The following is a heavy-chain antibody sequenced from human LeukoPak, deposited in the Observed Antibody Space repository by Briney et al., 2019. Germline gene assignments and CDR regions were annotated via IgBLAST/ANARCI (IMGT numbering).Heavy chain of an antibody. Sequence: ASVKVSCKASGHTFTSYGISWVRQAPGQGLEWMGWISAYNGNTNYAQKLQGRVTMTTDTSTSTAYMELRSLRSDDTAVYYCARDRWFGELLSHYYYGMDVWGQGTTVTVSS. V-gene: IGHV1-18*01. CDR3: ARDRWFGELLSHYYYGMDV. CDR2: ISAYNGNT. CDR1: GHTFTSYG. D-gene: IGHD3-10*01. J-gene: IGHJ6*02.